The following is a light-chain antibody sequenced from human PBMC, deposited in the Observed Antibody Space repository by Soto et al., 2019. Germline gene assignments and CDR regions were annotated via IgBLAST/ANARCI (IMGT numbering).Light chain of an antibody. Sequence: DMQMTQSPSTLSASVGDRVTITCRASQSISSWLAWYQQKPGKAPKLLIYKASNLESGVPSRFSGSGSGTEFTLTSSSLQPDDFATYYCQQYSTSYRTFGQGTRVEIK. CDR1: QSISSW. CDR3: QQYSTSYRT. J-gene: IGKJ1*01. CDR2: KAS. V-gene: IGKV1-5*03.